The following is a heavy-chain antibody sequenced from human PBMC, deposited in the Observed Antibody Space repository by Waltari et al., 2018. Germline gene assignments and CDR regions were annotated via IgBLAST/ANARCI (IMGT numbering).Heavy chain of an antibody. V-gene: IGHV1-69*13. CDR1: GGTFSSYA. D-gene: IGHD3-22*01. CDR3: ARVNYYYDSSGYSDAFDI. J-gene: IGHJ3*02. CDR2: IIPIFGTA. Sequence: QVQLVQSGAEVKKPGSSVKVSCKASGGTFSSYAISWVRQAPGQGLEWMGGIIPIFGTANYAQKFQGRVTITADESTSTAYMELSSLRSEDTAVYYCARVNYYYDSSGYSDAFDIWGQGTMVTVSS.